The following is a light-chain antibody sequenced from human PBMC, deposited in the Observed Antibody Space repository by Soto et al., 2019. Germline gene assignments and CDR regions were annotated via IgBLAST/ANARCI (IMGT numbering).Light chain of an antibody. CDR3: SSYARSVTSV. Sequence: QSVLTQPASVSGSPGQSITISCTGTSSDVGGYNYVSWYQLHPGKAPKLMIHEVSERPSGVSNRFSGSKSGTTPSLTISGLQAEDEADYCCSSYARSVTSVFGSGTKVNVL. V-gene: IGLV2-14*01. CDR1: SSDVGGYNY. CDR2: EVS. J-gene: IGLJ1*01.